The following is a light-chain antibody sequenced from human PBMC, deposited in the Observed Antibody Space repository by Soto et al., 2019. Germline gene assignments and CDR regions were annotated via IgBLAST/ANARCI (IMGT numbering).Light chain of an antibody. V-gene: IGLV2-23*02. J-gene: IGLJ1*01. CDR1: SSDVGSYNL. CDR3: CSYAGSSTFVV. CDR2: EVS. Sequence: VLAQPAAGSGSPGQSITISCTGTSSDVGSYNLVSWYQQHPGKAPKLMIYEVSKRPSGVSNRFSGSKSGNTASLTISGLQAEDEADYYCCSYAGSSTFVVFGTGTKVTVL.